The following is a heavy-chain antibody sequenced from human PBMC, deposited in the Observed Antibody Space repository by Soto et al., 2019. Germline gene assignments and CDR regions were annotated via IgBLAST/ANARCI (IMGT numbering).Heavy chain of an antibody. CDR2: ITGGGST. Sequence: DVQLLEPGGGLVQPGGSLRLSCLFSGFNFNYAIIWVRQAPGKGQEWVSGITGGGSTQYAASVKGRFTISRDNSKKTVALQMNSLRVEDTAMYYCARDAVYNDGLWLASDWGQGTQVTVS. CDR1: GFNFNYA. J-gene: IGHJ4*02. CDR3: ARDAVYNDGLWLASD. V-gene: IGHV3-23*01. D-gene: IGHD2-21*01.